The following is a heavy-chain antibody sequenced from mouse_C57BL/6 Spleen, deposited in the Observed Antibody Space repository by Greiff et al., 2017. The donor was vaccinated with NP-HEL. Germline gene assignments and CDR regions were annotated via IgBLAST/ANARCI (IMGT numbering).Heavy chain of an antibody. CDR3: ARGDYYGSSLWFAY. CDR2: IDPSDSET. V-gene: IGHV1-52*01. Sequence: QVQLQQPGAELVRPGSSVKLSCKASGYTFTSYWMHWVKQRPIQGLEWIGNIDPSDSETHYNQKFKDKATLTVYKSSSTAYMQLSSLTSEDSAVYYCARGDYYGSSLWFAYWGQGTLVTVSA. D-gene: IGHD1-1*01. J-gene: IGHJ3*01. CDR1: GYTFTSYW.